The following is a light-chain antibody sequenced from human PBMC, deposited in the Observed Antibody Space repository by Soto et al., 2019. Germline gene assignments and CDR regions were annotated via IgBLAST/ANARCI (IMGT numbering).Light chain of an antibody. CDR3: QQSNSFPWT. Sequence: DIQMTQSPSSVSASVGDKVTITWRASQVISHWVAWYQQKPGKAPNLLIYGASSLQSGVPSRFSGSGSGTDFTLTISSLQPEDFATYYCQQSNSFPWTFGQGTKVEI. V-gene: IGKV1-12*01. J-gene: IGKJ1*01. CDR1: QVISHW. CDR2: GAS.